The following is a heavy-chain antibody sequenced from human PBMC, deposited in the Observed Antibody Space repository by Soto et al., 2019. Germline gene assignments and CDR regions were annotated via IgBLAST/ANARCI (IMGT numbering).Heavy chain of an antibody. V-gene: IGHV3-53*01. CDR1: GFTVSSNY. CDR2: IYSGGST. J-gene: IGHJ4*02. D-gene: IGHD6-19*01. Sequence: EVQLVESGGGLIQPGGSLRLSCAASGFTVSSNYMSWVRQAPGQGLEWVSVIYSGGSTYYADSVKGRFTISRDNSKNTLCLQMNSLRAEDTAVYYCARDRPGGYSSGWAFDYWGQGTLVTVSS. CDR3: ARDRPGGYSSGWAFDY.